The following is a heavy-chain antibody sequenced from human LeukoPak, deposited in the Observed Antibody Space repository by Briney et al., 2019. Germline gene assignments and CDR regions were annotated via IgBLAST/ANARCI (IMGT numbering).Heavy chain of an antibody. CDR2: IYYLGST. J-gene: IGHJ2*01. D-gene: IGHD3-10*01. CDR3: ARDRPGSYWYFDL. Sequence: SETLSLTCSVSDGSINSYYWSWIRQPPGKGLEWVGHIYYLGSTNYNPSLKSRVTISIDTSKYYFSLKLNSVIAADTAVYHCARDRPGSYWYFDLRGRGTLVTVSS. CDR1: DGSINSYY. V-gene: IGHV4-59*01.